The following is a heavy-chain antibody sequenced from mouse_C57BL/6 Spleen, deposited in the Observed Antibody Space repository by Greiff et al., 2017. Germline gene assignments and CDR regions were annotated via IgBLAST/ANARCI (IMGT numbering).Heavy chain of an antibody. CDR3: ARYGYDYGNYYAMGC. D-gene: IGHD2-4*01. V-gene: IGHV1-78*01. CDR1: GYTFTDHT. J-gene: IGHJ4*01. CDR2: IYPRDGST. Sequence: VKLVESDAELVKPGASVKISCKVSGYTFTDHTIHWMKQRPEQGLEWIGYIYPRDGSTKYNEKFKGKATLTADKSSSTAYMQLNSLTSEDSAVYFCARYGYDYGNYYAMGCWGQGASVTVSS.